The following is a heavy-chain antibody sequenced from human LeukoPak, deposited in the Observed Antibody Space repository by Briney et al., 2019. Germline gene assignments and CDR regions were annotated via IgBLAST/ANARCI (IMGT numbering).Heavy chain of an antibody. J-gene: IGHJ4*02. D-gene: IGHD2-2*01. CDR3: ARDRYDLKDIVVVPAAYYFDY. V-gene: IGHV3-11*04. CDR1: GFTFSDYY. CDR2: ISSSGSTI. Sequence: GGSLRLSCAASGFTFSDYYMSWIRQAPRKGLEWVSYISSSGSTIYYADSVKGRFTISRDNAKNSLYLQMNSLRAEDTAVYYCARDRYDLKDIVVVPAAYYFDYWGQGTLVTVSS.